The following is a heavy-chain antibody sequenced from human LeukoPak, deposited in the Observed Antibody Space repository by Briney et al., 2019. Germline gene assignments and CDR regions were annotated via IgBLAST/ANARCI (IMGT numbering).Heavy chain of an antibody. J-gene: IGHJ5*02. Sequence: GRSLRLSCAASGFTFSSYGMHWVRQAPGKGLEWVAVISYDGSNKYYADSAKGRFTISRDNSKNTLYLQMNSLRAEDTAVYYCAKAVGGEFDPWGQGTLVTVSS. CDR2: ISYDGSNK. CDR1: GFTFSSYG. V-gene: IGHV3-30*18. CDR3: AKAVGGEFDP.